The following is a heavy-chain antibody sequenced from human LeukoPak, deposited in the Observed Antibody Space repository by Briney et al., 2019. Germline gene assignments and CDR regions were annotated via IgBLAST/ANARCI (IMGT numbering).Heavy chain of an antibody. D-gene: IGHD3-22*01. J-gene: IGHJ4*02. V-gene: IGHV3-30*02. CDR3: AREGAQVGYDSSGYYYRGFDY. CDR1: GFTFSSYG. CDR2: IRYDGSNK. Sequence: GGSLRLSCAASGFTFSSYGMHWVRQAPGKGLEWVAFIRYDGSNKYYADSVKGRFTISRDNSKNTLYLQMNSLRSEDTAVYYCAREGAQVGYDSSGYYYRGFDYWGQGTLVTVSS.